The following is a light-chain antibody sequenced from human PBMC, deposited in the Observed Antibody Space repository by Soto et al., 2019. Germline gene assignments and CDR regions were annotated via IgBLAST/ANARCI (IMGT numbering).Light chain of an antibody. CDR1: QSVSSN. Sequence: EIVMTQSPATLSVSPGERATLSCRASQSVSSNLVWYQQKPGQPPRLLSYDTSTRATGIPARFSGSGSGTEFTLNIISLQSEDFAIYYCQHFNNWPPQYTFGQGTRLEIK. CDR2: DTS. V-gene: IGKV3-15*01. CDR3: QHFNNWPPQYT. J-gene: IGKJ2*01.